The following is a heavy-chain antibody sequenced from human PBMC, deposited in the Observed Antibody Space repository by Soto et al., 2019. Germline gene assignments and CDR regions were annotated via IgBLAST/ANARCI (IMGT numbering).Heavy chain of an antibody. D-gene: IGHD3-16*02. CDR2: INAGNGNT. CDR1: GYTFTSYA. V-gene: IGHV1-3*01. CDR3: AGYAPLGELSLGLYYYYYMDV. Sequence: ASVKVSCKASGYTFTSYAMHWVRQAPGQRLEWMGWINAGNGNTKYSQKFQGRVTITRDPSAGTAYMELGSPSSEDTAVYYCAGYAPLGELSLGLYYYYYMDVWGKGTTVTVSS. J-gene: IGHJ6*03.